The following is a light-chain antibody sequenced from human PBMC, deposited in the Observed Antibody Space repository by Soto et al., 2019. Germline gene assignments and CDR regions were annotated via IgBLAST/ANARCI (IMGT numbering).Light chain of an antibody. CDR3: SSYTSSSNHAYV. J-gene: IGLJ1*01. CDR1: SSDVGGYSY. V-gene: IGLV2-14*01. Sequence: QSVLTQPASVSASPGQSITISCTGTSSDVGGYSYVSWYQQNPGKTPKLVIYGVSNRPSGVSNRFSGSKSGNTASLTISGLQSEDEADYYCSSYTSSSNHAYVFGTGTKVTVL. CDR2: GVS.